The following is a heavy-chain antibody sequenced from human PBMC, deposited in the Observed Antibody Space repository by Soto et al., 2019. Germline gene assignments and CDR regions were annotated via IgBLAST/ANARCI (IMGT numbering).Heavy chain of an antibody. CDR1: GYSFITYA. CDR2: INTINGNT. J-gene: IGHJ4*02. D-gene: IGHD6-13*01. V-gene: IGHV1-3*04. Sequence: QVQLVQSGAEVRKPGASVKVSCKASGYSFITYAMHWLRQAPGQRLEWMGWINTINGNTEYSQRFQGRITITRDTSATTTYTDLGSLTSEDTAVYFCARRGSSSVDYWGQGNLVTVSS. CDR3: ARRGSSSVDY.